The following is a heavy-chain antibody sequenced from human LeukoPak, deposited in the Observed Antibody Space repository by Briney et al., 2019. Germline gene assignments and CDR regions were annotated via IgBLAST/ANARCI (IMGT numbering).Heavy chain of an antibody. Sequence: PGGSLRLSCAASGFTFYSYGMLWVPQAQGKGWEGVAVISYDGSNKYYADAVKDRYTISRDNSKNTLYLQMNSLRAEDTAVYYCAKAPRRYISSWTLFDYWGQGTLVTVSS. V-gene: IGHV3-30*18. J-gene: IGHJ4*02. CDR2: ISYDGSNK. D-gene: IGHD6-13*01. CDR1: GFTFYSYG. CDR3: AKAPRRYISSWTLFDY.